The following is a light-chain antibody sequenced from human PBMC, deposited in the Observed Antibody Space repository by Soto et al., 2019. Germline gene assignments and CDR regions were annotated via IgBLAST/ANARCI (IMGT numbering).Light chain of an antibody. Sequence: EIVLTQSPGTLSLSPGERATLFCRASQCVISSYLDWYQQKPGQAPRLLIYGASSSATAIPDRFTGSGAWTKFSLTIRGLEPVDFAVYYCHENVSSPLMTFGNGTRLEIE. V-gene: IGKV3-20*01. CDR2: GAS. CDR3: HENVSSPLMT. CDR1: QCVISSY. J-gene: IGKJ5*01.